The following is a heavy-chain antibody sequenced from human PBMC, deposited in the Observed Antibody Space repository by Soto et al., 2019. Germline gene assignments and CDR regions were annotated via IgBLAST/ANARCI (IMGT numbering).Heavy chain of an antibody. Sequence: ESGGGLVKPGGSLRLSCAASGFTFKNHYMTWIRQAPGKGLEWVSYISDSGSSIYYADSVKGRFTISRDNAKNSLLLEMNSLRGEDTAVYYCARSYSSMLDLWGQGTLVTVSS. J-gene: IGHJ4*02. CDR2: ISDSGSSI. CDR1: GFTFKNHY. V-gene: IGHV3-11*01. CDR3: ARSYSSMLDL. D-gene: IGHD6-13*01.